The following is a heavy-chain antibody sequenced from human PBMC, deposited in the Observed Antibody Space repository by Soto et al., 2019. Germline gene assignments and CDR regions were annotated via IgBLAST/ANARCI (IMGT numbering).Heavy chain of an antibody. CDR3: ARGMVTMVRGVIIIPDYYYYGMDV. D-gene: IGHD3-10*01. V-gene: IGHV4-34*01. J-gene: IGHJ6*02. CDR2: INHSGST. CDR1: GGSFSGYY. Sequence: QVQLQQWGAGLLKPSETLSLTCAVYGGSFSGYYWSWIRQPPGKGLEWIGEINHSGSTNYNPSLTSRVTISVDTSKNQFSLKLSSVTAADTAVYYCARGMVTMVRGVIIIPDYYYYGMDVWGQGTTVTVSS.